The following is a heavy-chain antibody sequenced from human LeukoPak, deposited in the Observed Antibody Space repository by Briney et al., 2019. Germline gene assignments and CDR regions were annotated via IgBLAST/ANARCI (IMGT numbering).Heavy chain of an antibody. CDR1: GFTFDDYG. D-gene: IGHD3-22*01. CDR2: INWNGGST. J-gene: IGHJ4*02. V-gene: IGHV3-20*03. Sequence: PGGSLRLSYAASGFTFDDYGMSWVRQAPGKGLEWVSGINWNGGSTGYADSVKGRFTISRDNAKNSLYLQMNSLRAEDTASYYCARVGSSGYYYYFDYWGQGTLVTVSS. CDR3: ARVGSSGYYYYFDY.